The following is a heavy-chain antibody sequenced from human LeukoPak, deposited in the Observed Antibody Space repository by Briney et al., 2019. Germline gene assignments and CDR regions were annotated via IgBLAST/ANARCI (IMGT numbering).Heavy chain of an antibody. J-gene: IGHJ3*02. Sequence: SETLSLTCAVYGGSFSGYYWSWIRQPPGKGLEWIGEINHSGSTNYNPSLKSRVTISLDTSKNQFSLKLSSVTAADTAVYYCAAVSLDAFDIWGQGTMVTVSS. CDR3: AAVSLDAFDI. CDR1: GGSFSGYY. V-gene: IGHV4-34*01. CDR2: INHSGST.